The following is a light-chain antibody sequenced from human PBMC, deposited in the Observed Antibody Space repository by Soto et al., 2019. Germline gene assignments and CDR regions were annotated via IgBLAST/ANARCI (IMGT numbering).Light chain of an antibody. CDR2: GAS. J-gene: IGKJ1*01. Sequence: EIVLTQSPGTLSLSPGERATLSCRASQSVSSSYLAWYQQKPGQAPRLLIYGASSRATGIPDRFSGSGSGADFTLTISRLEPDDFAVYYWQQYGSSRTFGQGTKVDIK. CDR3: QQYGSSRT. V-gene: IGKV3-20*01. CDR1: QSVSSSY.